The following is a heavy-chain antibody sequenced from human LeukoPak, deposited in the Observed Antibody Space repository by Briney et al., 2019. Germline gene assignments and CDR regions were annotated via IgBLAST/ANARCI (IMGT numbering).Heavy chain of an antibody. Sequence: GRSLRLSCAASGFTFSSYGMHWVRQAPGKGLEWVAVIWYDGSNKYYADSVKGRFTISRDNSKNTLYLQMNSLRAEDTAVYYCARGLFVDTAMDFDYWGQGTLVTASS. CDR1: GFTFSSYG. CDR2: IWYDGSNK. J-gene: IGHJ4*02. D-gene: IGHD5-18*01. V-gene: IGHV3-33*01. CDR3: ARGLFVDTAMDFDY.